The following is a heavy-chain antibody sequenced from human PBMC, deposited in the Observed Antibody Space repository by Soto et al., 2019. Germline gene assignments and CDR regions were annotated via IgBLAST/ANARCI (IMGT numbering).Heavy chain of an antibody. CDR3: ASGGNWFDP. Sequence: SETLSLSCNVSGGSISNYYWTWVRQSPEKGLEWIGYMYYNGNINYNPSLKSRVTISIDTSKNQFSLTLKSVTAADTAVYYCASGGNWFDPWGQGVLVTVSS. J-gene: IGHJ5*02. CDR1: GGSISNYY. V-gene: IGHV4-59*01. CDR2: MYYNGNI. D-gene: IGHD3-16*01.